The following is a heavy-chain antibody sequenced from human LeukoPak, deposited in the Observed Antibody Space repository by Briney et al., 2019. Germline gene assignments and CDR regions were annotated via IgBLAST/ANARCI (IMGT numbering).Heavy chain of an antibody. CDR2: INPNSGGT. V-gene: IGHV1-2*02. CDR3: ARLYSDFWSPYYH. CDR1: GYTFTGYY. D-gene: IGHD3-3*01. Sequence: ASVKVSCKASGYTFTGYYIHWVRQAPGQGLEWMGWINPNSGGTNYAQKFQDRVTMTRDTSISTAYMELSRLRSDDTAVYYCARLYSDFWSPYYHWGQGTLVTVSS. J-gene: IGHJ5*02.